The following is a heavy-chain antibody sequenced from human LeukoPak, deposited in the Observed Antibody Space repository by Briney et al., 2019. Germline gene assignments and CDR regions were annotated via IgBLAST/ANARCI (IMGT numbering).Heavy chain of an antibody. CDR1: GFTFGDYA. D-gene: IGHD1-1*01. J-gene: IGHJ6*02. V-gene: IGHV3-49*03. CDR3: AKDYRRTTADDMGYYGMDV. CDR2: IRSKAYGGTT. Sequence: PGGSLRLSCTASGFTFGDYAMSWFRQAPGKGLEWVGFIRSKAYGGTTEYAASVKGRFTISRDDSKSIAYLQMNSLKTEDTALYFCAKDYRRTTADDMGYYGMDVWGQGTTVTVSS.